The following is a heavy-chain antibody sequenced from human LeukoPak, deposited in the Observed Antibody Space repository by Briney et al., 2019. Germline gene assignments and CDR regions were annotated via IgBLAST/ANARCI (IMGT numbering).Heavy chain of an antibody. V-gene: IGHV1-46*01. Sequence: ASVKVSCKASGYTFTSYYMHWVRQAPGQGLEWMGIINPSGGSTSYAQKFQGRVTMTRDTSTSTVYMELSSLRSEDTAVYYCAGGSLGMATILYYFDYWGQGTLVTVSS. J-gene: IGHJ4*02. CDR1: GYTFTSYY. CDR2: INPSGGST. D-gene: IGHD3-16*02. CDR3: AGGSLGMATILYYFDY.